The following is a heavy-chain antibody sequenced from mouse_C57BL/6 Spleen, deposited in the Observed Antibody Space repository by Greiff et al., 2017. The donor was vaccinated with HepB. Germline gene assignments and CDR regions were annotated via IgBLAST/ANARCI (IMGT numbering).Heavy chain of an antibody. CDR2: IDPETGGT. Sequence: QVQLQQSGAELVRPGASVTLSCKASGYTFTDYEMHWVKQTPVHGLEWIGAIDPETGGTAYNQKFKGKAILTADKSSSTAYMELRSLTSEDSAVYYCTRRDYYGSSHDYWGQGTTLTVSS. J-gene: IGHJ2*01. D-gene: IGHD1-1*01. CDR3: TRRDYYGSSHDY. CDR1: GYTFTDYE. V-gene: IGHV1-15*01.